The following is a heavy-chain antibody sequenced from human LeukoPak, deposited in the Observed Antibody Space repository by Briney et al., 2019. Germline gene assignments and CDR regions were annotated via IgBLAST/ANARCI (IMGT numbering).Heavy chain of an antibody. CDR3: ARERSYFSGATCSLDL. CDR2: TGLSSSYI. J-gene: IGHJ5*02. CDR1: GFSLSIYD. V-gene: IGHV3-21*01. Sequence: PGGSLRLSCAASGFSLSIYDMVWVRQAPGKGLEWIASTGLSSSYIGYANSVMGRFTISRDNGENSVYLQRNSLRAEDTAVYFCARERSYFSGATCSLDLWGQGTLVTVSS. D-gene: IGHD2-15*01.